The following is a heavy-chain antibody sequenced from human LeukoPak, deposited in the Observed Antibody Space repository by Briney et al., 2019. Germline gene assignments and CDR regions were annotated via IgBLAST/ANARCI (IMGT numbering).Heavy chain of an antibody. CDR1: GFTFSSYA. V-gene: IGHV3-23*01. CDR3: ASRGTAAGNIYYYYGMDV. J-gene: IGHJ6*02. CDR2: ISGSGGST. D-gene: IGHD6-13*01. Sequence: GGSLRLSCAASGFTFSSYAMSWVRQAPGKGLEWVSAISGSGGSTYYADSVKGRFTISRDNSKNTLYLQMNSLRAEDTAVYYCASRGTAAGNIYYYYGMDVWGQGTTVTVSS.